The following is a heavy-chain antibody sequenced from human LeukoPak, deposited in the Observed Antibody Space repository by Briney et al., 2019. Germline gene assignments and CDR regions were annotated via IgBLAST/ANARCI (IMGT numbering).Heavy chain of an antibody. CDR2: ISVYSGNT. CDR1: GYTFTCYG. D-gene: IGHD4-11*01. CDR3: AREGLQDNWFDP. J-gene: IGHJ5*02. V-gene: IGHV1-18*01. Sequence: ASVKVSCKASGYTFTCYGISWVRQAPGQGLEWMGRISVYSGNTNYAQNLQGRVTMTTDTSTSTAYMELRSLRSDDTAVYYCAREGLQDNWFDPWGQGTLVTVSS.